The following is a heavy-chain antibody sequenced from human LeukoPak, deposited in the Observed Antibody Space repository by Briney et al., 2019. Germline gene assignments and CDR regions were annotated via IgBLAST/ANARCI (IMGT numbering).Heavy chain of an antibody. V-gene: IGHV3-66*01. CDR3: ARGGVLLWFGESSSAFDI. J-gene: IGHJ3*02. CDR1: GFTVSSNY. CDR2: IYSGGST. D-gene: IGHD3-10*01. Sequence: PGGSLRLSCAASGFTVSSNYMSWVRQAPGKGLEWVSVIYSGGSTYYADSVKGRFTISRDNSKNTLYLQMNSLRAEDTAVYYCARGGVLLWFGESSSAFDIWGQGTMVTVSS.